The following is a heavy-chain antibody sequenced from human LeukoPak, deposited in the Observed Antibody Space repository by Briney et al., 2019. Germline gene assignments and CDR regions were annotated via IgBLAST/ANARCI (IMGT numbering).Heavy chain of an antibody. CDR1: GYSFTSYW. CDR2: IYPGDSDT. V-gene: IGHV5-51*01. CDR3: AILQAVAGTDY. D-gene: IGHD6-19*01. J-gene: IGHJ4*02. Sequence: GESLKISCKGSGYSFTSYWIGWVRQVPGKGLEWMGIIYPGDSDTRYSPSFQGQVTISADKPISTAYLQWSSLKASDTAMYYCAILQAVAGTDYWGQGTLVTVSS.